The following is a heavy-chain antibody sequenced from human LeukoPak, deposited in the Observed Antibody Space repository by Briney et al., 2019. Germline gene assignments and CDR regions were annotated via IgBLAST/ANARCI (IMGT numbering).Heavy chain of an antibody. V-gene: IGHV1-2*06. CDR1: GYTFNDYT. Sequence: GASVKVSCKASGYTFNDYTMNWVRQAPGQGLDWMGRINPNNGGTNYAQKFQGRVTMTRDMSMSTAYMELSRLRSDDTAVYYCAGEDNSSGYRPFDIWGQGTMVTVPS. D-gene: IGHD3-22*01. J-gene: IGHJ3*02. CDR3: AGEDNSSGYRPFDI. CDR2: INPNNGGT.